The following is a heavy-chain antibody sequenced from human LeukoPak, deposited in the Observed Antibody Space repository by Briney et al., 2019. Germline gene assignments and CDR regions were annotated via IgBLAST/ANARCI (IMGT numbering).Heavy chain of an antibody. CDR1: GYTFTGYY. CDR3: ARVRLGYCSGGSCPKYYFDY. CDR2: INPNSGGT. D-gene: IGHD2-15*01. V-gene: IGHV1-2*02. Sequence: GASVKVSCKASGYTFTGYYMHWVRQAPGQGLEWMGWINPNSGGTNYAQKFQGRVTMTRDTSISTAYMELSRLRSDDTAVHYCARVRLGYCSGGSCPKYYFDYWGQGTLVTVSS. J-gene: IGHJ4*02.